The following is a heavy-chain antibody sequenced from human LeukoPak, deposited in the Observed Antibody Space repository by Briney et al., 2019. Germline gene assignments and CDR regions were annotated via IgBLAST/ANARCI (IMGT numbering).Heavy chain of an antibody. V-gene: IGHV3-23*01. CDR2: ISGSGGST. J-gene: IGHJ6*02. D-gene: IGHD2-2*01. Sequence: GGSLRLSCAASGFTFSSYAMSWVRQAPGKGLEWVSAISGSGGSTYYADSVKGRFTISRDNSKNTLYLQMNSLRAEDTAVYYCASNQEDIVVVPAVLRDYYYYGMDVWGQGTTVTVSS. CDR3: ASNQEDIVVVPAVLRDYYYYGMDV. CDR1: GFTFSSYA.